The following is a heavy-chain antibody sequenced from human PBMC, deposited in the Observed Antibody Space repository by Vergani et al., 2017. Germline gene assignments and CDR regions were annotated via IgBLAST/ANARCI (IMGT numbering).Heavy chain of an antibody. D-gene: IGHD2-2*01. J-gene: IGHJ6*03. CDR2: IYYSGST. CDR1: GGSISSYY. V-gene: IGHV4-59*01. CDR3: ARVYCSSTSCFSYYYYYMDV. Sequence: QEQLQESGPGLVKPSETLSLTCTVSGGSISSYYWSWIRQPPGKGLEWIGYIYYSGSTNYNPSLKSRVTISVDTSKNQFSLKLSSVTAADTAVYYCARVYCSSTSCFSYYYYYMDVWGKGTTVTVSS.